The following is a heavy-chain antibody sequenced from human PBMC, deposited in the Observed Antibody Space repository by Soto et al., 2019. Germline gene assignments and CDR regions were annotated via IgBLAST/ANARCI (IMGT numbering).Heavy chain of an antibody. J-gene: IGHJ4*02. CDR1: GASISSSDYF. CDR2: AYDSRKP. CDR3: ARRMQHSTWRFDY. V-gene: IGHV4-39*01. Sequence: QLQLQESGPGLVKPSETLSLTCSVSGASISSSDYFWACIRQAPGKGQEWIATAYDSRKPYYSPSFMGRVNIYVDTSHNQFSLRLTSVTAADTAVYYCARRMQHSTWRFDYWGQGALVTVSS. D-gene: IGHD2-2*01.